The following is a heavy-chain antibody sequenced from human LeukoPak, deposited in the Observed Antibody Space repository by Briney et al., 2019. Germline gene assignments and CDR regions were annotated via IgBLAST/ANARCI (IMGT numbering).Heavy chain of an antibody. D-gene: IGHD3-10*01. Sequence: GRSLRLSCTGSGFTFSNYGINWVRQAPGKGLEWVGFISHDASREYYADSVRGRFTISRDNSENTLYLQMNSLRPEDTAVYYCAKDRIPGGAGSYYDFWGQGTLVTVSS. V-gene: IGHV3-30*18. CDR1: GFTFSNYG. J-gene: IGHJ4*02. CDR3: AKDRIPGGAGSYYDF. CDR2: ISHDASRE.